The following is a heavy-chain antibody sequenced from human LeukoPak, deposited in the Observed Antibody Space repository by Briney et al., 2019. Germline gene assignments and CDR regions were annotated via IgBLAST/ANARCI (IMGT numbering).Heavy chain of an antibody. J-gene: IGHJ4*02. Sequence: GGSLRLSCAASGFTFSSYAMSWVRQAPGKGLEWVSGISTSGGSTSYADSVKGRFTISRDNPRNTLYMQMNSLRAEDTAVYYCVIMHRYYDGSGYWVQWGQGTLVTVSS. CDR2: ISTSGGST. CDR3: VIMHRYYDGSGYWVQ. V-gene: IGHV3-23*01. CDR1: GFTFSSYA. D-gene: IGHD3-22*01.